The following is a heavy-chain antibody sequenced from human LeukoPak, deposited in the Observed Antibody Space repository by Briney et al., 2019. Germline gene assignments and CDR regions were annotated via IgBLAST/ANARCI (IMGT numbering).Heavy chain of an antibody. J-gene: IGHJ6*03. CDR3: ARDRQQLVRDYYYYYYMDV. CDR1: GGSISSYY. CDR2: IYTSGST. Sequence: SETLSLTCTVSGGSISSYYWSWIRQPAGKGLEWIGRIYTSGSTNYNPSLKSRVTMSVDTSKNQFSLKLSSVTAADTAAYYCARDRQQLVRDYYYYYYMDVWGKGTTVTVSS. D-gene: IGHD6-13*01. V-gene: IGHV4-4*07.